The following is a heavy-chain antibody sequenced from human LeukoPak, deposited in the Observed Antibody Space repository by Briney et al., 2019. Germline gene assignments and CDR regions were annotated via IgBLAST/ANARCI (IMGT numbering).Heavy chain of an antibody. V-gene: IGHV3-23*01. Sequence: GGSLRLSCAASGFTFSTYAMNWVRQAPGKGLEWVSGISGSGGNTYYADSVKGRFNISRDNSKKTLYLQMNSLRAEDTAVYYCAKGVYGVVVPAAFNYWGQGTLVTVSS. J-gene: IGHJ4*02. D-gene: IGHD2-2*01. CDR1: GFTFSTYA. CDR2: ISGSGGNT. CDR3: AKGVYGVVVPAAFNY.